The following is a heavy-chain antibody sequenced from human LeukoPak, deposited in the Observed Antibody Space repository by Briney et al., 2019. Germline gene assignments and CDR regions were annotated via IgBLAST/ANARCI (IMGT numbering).Heavy chain of an antibody. CDR3: ARADRLDGAPYLIGP. V-gene: IGHV1-2*02. CDR1: GYTFTDYY. CDR2: INPNSGVT. J-gene: IGHJ5*02. D-gene: IGHD2-21*01. Sequence: ASVKVSCKTSGYTFTDYYMHWVRQAPGQGLEWMGWINPNSGVTSSAQKFQGRVTMTRDTSITTVYMEVRWLTSDDTAIYCCARADRLDGAPYLIGPWGQGTLVTVSS.